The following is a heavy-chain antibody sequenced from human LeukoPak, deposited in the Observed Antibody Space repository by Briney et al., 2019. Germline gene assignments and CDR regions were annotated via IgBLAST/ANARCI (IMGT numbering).Heavy chain of an antibody. CDR2: IIPILGIA. J-gene: IGHJ4*02. D-gene: IGHD2-15*01. CDR1: GGTFSSYA. Sequence: SVKVSCKASGGTFSSYAISWVRQAPGQGLEWMGRIIPILGIANYAQEFQGRVTITADKSTSTAYMELSSLRSEDTAVYYCARDLDPYCSGGSCGFYYFDYWGQGTLVTVSS. V-gene: IGHV1-69*04. CDR3: ARDLDPYCSGGSCGFYYFDY.